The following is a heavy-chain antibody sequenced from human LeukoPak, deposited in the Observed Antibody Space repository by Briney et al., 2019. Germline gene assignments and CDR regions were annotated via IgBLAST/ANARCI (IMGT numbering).Heavy chain of an antibody. CDR1: GFTFSSYA. CDR2: ISYDGSNK. Sequence: GGSLRLSCAASGFTFSSYAMHWVRQAPGKGLEWVAVISYDGSNKYYADSVKGRFTISRDNSKNTLYLQMNSLRAEDTAVYYCARDTYYYDSSGFSPASYWGQGTLVTVSS. J-gene: IGHJ4*02. CDR3: ARDTYYYDSSGFSPASY. D-gene: IGHD3-22*01. V-gene: IGHV3-30*01.